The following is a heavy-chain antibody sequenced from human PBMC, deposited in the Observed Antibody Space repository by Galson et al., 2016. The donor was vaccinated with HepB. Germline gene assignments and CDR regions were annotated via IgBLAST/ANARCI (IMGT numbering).Heavy chain of an antibody. CDR1: GFIFSNYG. J-gene: IGHJ4*02. Sequence: SLRLSCAGSGFIFSNYGMHWVRQAPGKGLEWVAADSMDGRRKFYADSVKGRFTISRDNSNNMLSLQMSSLRPDDTAVYYCAKRHEYCPPVGCSVDYWGQGTLVSFSS. V-gene: IGHV3-30*18. CDR2: DSMDGRRK. CDR3: AKRHEYCPPVGCSVDY. D-gene: IGHD2/OR15-2a*01.